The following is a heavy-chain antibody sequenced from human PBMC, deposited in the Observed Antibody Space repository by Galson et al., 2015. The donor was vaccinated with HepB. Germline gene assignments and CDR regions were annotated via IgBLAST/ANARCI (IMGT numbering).Heavy chain of an antibody. CDR2: IYTSGST. CDR1: GGSISSGSYY. D-gene: IGHD6-13*01. J-gene: IGHJ4*02. CDR3: ARARIAAAGTFDY. V-gene: IGHV4-61*02. Sequence: TLSLTCTVSGGSISSGSYYWSWIRQPAGKGLEWIGRIYTSGSTNYNPSLKSRVTMSVDTSKNQFSLKLSSVTAADTAVYYCARARIAAAGTFDYWGQGTLVTVSS.